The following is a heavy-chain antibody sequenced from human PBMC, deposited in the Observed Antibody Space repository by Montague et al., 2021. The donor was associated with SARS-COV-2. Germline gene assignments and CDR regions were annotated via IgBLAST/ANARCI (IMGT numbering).Heavy chain of an antibody. Sequence: SETPSLTCTVSGGSTSSYYWSWIRQPLGKGLEWIGCIYYSGSTNYNPSLKSRVTISVDTSKTQFSLKLNSVTAADTAVYYCARTIVVVSAASRYFDLWGRGTLVTVSS. CDR2: IYYSGST. CDR3: ARTIVVVSAASRYFDL. J-gene: IGHJ2*01. CDR1: GGSTSSYY. D-gene: IGHD2-2*01. V-gene: IGHV4-59*01.